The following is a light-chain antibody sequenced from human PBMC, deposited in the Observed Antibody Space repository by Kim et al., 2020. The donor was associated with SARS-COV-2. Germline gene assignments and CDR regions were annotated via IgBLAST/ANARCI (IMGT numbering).Light chain of an antibody. Sequence: SIATSGAGATSDIGDNNYVSWYQQHPGKAPKLIIYAVNNRPSGVSDRFSGSKSGNTASLTISGLQAEDEAEYCCSSYTRSKNLYVVFGGGTQLTVL. CDR3: SSYTRSKNLYVV. CDR2: AVN. J-gene: IGLJ2*01. V-gene: IGLV2-14*04. CDR1: TSDIGDNNY.